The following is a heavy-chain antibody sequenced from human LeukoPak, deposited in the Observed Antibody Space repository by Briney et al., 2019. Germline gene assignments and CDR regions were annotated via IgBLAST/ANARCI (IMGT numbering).Heavy chain of an antibody. CDR2: IYYSGST. Sequence: SETLSLTCTVSGGSISSYYWSWIRQPPGKGLEWIGYIYYSGSTNYNPSLKSRVTISVDTSKNQFSLKLSSVTAADTAVYYCARDNPIPKKLELRNGDAFDIWGQGTMVTVSS. CDR3: ARDNPIPKKLELRNGDAFDI. J-gene: IGHJ3*02. D-gene: IGHD1-7*01. CDR1: GGSISSYY. V-gene: IGHV4-59*01.